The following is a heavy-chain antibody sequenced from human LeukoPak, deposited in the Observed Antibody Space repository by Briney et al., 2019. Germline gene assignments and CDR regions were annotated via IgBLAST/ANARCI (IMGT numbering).Heavy chain of an antibody. V-gene: IGHV1-2*02. CDR3: ARLRVYCTNGVCKNGYYFDY. CDR2: INPNNGGT. Sequence: SVKVSCKPSGYTFTGYYMHWVRQAPGQGREWMGWINPNNGGTNYAQKFQGRVTMTRDTSISTAYMELSRLRSDDTAVYYCARLRVYCTNGVCKNGYYFDYWGQGTLVTVSS. D-gene: IGHD2-8*01. J-gene: IGHJ4*02. CDR1: GYTFTGYY.